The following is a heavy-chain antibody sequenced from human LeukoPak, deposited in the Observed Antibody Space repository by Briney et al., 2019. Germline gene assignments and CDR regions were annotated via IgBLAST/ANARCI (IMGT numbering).Heavy chain of an antibody. CDR1: GDSVSSNSAA. J-gene: IGHJ5*02. D-gene: IGHD7-27*01. Sequence: SQTLSLTCAISGDSVSSNSAAWNWIRQSQSRGLEWLGRTYYRSKWYNDYAVSVKSRITINPDTSKNQFSLQLNSVTPEDTAVYYCARGPESVILGMIANWFEPWGQGTLVTVSS. CDR3: ARGPESVILGMIANWFEP. CDR2: TYYRSKWYN. V-gene: IGHV6-1*01.